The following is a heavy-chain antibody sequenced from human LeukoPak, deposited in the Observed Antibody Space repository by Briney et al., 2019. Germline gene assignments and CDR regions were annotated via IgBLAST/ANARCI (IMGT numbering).Heavy chain of an antibody. V-gene: IGHV4-61*02. CDR3: ARVPRRNWNYVGWFDP. CDR1: GGSISSGSYD. Sequence: ALSFTCTVSGGSISSGSYDWSWIRQPDGKGREWIGRIYTSGSTNYNPSLKSPITISVDTSKNQFSLTLSSVTAADTAVYYCARVPRRNWNYVGWFDPWGQGTLVTVSS. CDR2: IYTSGST. D-gene: IGHD1-7*01. J-gene: IGHJ5*02.